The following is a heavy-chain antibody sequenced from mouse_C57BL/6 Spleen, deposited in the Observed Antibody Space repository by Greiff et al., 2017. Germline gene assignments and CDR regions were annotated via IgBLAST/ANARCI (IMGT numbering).Heavy chain of an antibody. Sequence: EVKLMESGGGLVKPGGSLKLSCAASGFTFSDYGMHWVRQAPEKGLEWVAYISSGSSTIYYAATVKGRFTISRDNAKNTLFLQMTSLRSEDTAMYYCARPGGYYAMDYWGQGTSVTVSS. CDR1: GFTFSDYG. CDR2: ISSGSSTI. V-gene: IGHV5-17*01. CDR3: ARPGGYYAMDY. J-gene: IGHJ4*01.